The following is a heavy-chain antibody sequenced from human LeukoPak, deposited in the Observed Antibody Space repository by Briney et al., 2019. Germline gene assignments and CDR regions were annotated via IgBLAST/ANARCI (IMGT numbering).Heavy chain of an antibody. CDR1: GYTFIGYY. Sequence: GASVKVSCKASGYTFIGYYLHWLRQAPGQGLEWMGWINPNSGGTNYAEKFQGRVTMTRDTSISTAYMELSRLRSDDAAVYYCARDGDPESSSFGDDAFDIWGQGTMVTVSS. D-gene: IGHD6-13*01. CDR2: INPNSGGT. V-gene: IGHV1-2*02. J-gene: IGHJ3*02. CDR3: ARDGDPESSSFGDDAFDI.